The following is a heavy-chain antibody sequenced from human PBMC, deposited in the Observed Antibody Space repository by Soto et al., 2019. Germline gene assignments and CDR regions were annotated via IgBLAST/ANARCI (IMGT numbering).Heavy chain of an antibody. CDR1: GFTFGDYA. CDR2: IRSKAYGGTT. CDR3: TRRRDGYNYPHYYYGMDV. D-gene: IGHD5-12*01. Sequence: PGGSLRLSCTASGFTFGDYAMSWVRQAPGKGLEWVGFIRSKAYGGTTEYAASVKGRFTISRDDSKSIAYLQMNSLKTEDTAVYYCTRRRDGYNYPHYYYGMDVCGQGTPVTV. V-gene: IGHV3-49*04. J-gene: IGHJ6*02.